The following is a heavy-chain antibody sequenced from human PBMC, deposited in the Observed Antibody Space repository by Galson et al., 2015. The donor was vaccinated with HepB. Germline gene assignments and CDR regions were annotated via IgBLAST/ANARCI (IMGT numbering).Heavy chain of an antibody. CDR2: ISTYNGNT. CDR3: ARDGGGVCSSTSCYVF. V-gene: IGHV1-18*01. CDR1: GYTFSSNG. J-gene: IGHJ3*01. Sequence: SVKVSCKASGYTFSSNGISWLRQAPGQGLEWMGWISTYNGNTNYAQKFQDRVTMITDTSTSTAYMELRSLRSDDTAVYYCARDGGGVCSSTSCYVFWGQGTMVTVSS. D-gene: IGHD2-2*01.